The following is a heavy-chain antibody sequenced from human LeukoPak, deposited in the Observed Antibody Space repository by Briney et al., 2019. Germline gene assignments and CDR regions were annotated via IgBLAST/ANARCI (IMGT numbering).Heavy chain of an antibody. V-gene: IGHV3-23*01. D-gene: IGHD1-14*01. CDR1: GFTFSSYA. CDR2: ISGSGGST. Sequence: PGGSRRLSCAASGFTFSSYAMSWVRQAPGKGLEWVSAISGSGGSTYYADSVKGRFTISRDNSKNTLYLQMNSLRAEDTAMYYCARDNLPHHLVLLFDYWGQGTLVTVSS. J-gene: IGHJ4*02. CDR3: ARDNLPHHLVLLFDY.